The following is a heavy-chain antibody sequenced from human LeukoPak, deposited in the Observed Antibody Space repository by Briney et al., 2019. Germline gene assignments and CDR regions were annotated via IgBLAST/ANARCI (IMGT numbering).Heavy chain of an antibody. D-gene: IGHD2-2*01. CDR3: ARVGYCSSTSCYLWFDY. CDR1: GGTFSSYA. Sequence: SVKVSCKASGGTFSSYAISWVRRAPGQGLEWMGGIIPIFGTANYAQKLQGRVTMTTDTSTSTAYMELRSLRSDDTAVYYCARVGYCSSTSCYLWFDYWGQGTLVTVSS. J-gene: IGHJ4*02. V-gene: IGHV1-69*05. CDR2: IIPIFGTA.